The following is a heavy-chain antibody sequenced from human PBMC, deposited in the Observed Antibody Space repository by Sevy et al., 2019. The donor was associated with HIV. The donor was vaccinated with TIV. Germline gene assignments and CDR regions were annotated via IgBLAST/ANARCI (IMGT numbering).Heavy chain of an antibody. Sequence: GESLKISCSASGFTFIAFGMTWVRQAPGKGLEWVSGISGGGAATAYADSVKGRFTISRDNSKNTLYLQMNSLPAADTAVYYCARYGRIPVAGHTWFDPWGLGTLVTVSS. CDR2: ISGGGAAT. J-gene: IGHJ5*02. D-gene: IGHD6-19*01. CDR3: ARYGRIPVAGHTWFDP. CDR1: GFTFIAFG. V-gene: IGHV3-23*01.